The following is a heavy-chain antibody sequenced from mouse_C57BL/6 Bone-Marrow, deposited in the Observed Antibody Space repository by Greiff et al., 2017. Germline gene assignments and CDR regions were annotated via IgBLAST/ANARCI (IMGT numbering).Heavy chain of an antibody. CDR3: ARRRGYWYFDV. V-gene: IGHV1-22*01. J-gene: IGHJ1*03. CDR2: INPNNGGT. CDR1: GYTFTDYH. Sequence: EVQLHQSGPELVKPGASVKMSCKASGYTFTDYHMPWVKQSHGKSLEWIGYINPNNGGTSYNQKFKGKATLTVNKSSSTAYMELRSLTSEDSAVYYCARRRGYWYFDVWGTGTTVTVSS.